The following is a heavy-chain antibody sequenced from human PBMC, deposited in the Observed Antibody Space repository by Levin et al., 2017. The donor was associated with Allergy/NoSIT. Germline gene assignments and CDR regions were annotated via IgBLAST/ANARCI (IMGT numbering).Heavy chain of an antibody. CDR1: GFTFSSYA. CDR2: ISGSGGST. CDR3: AKDLEVQQLVTWYFDL. D-gene: IGHD6-13*01. Sequence: GGSLRLSCAASGFTFSSYAMSWVRQAPGKGLEWVSAISGSGGSTYYADSVKGRFTISRDNSKNTLYLQMNSLRAEDTAVYYCAKDLEVQQLVTWYFDLWGRGTLVTVSS. V-gene: IGHV3-23*01. J-gene: IGHJ2*01.